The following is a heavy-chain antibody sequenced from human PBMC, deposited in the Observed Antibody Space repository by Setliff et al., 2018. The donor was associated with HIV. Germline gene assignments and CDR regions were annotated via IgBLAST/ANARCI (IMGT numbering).Heavy chain of an antibody. J-gene: IGHJ4*02. Sequence: ASVKVSCKASGYKFTGHHIQWMRQAPGQGLEWMGRINPNSGGTNYAQKFQGRVTMTRDTSISTAYMELSRLRSDDTAVYYCVILGLLYPAWGQGTLVTVSS. CDR3: VILGLLYPA. CDR2: INPNSGGT. D-gene: IGHD2-2*02. V-gene: IGHV1-2*06. CDR1: GYKFTGHH.